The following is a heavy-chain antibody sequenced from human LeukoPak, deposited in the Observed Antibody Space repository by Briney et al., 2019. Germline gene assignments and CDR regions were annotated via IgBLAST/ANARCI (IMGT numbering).Heavy chain of an antibody. CDR2: IIPILGIA. Sequence: SVKVSCKASGGTFSSYAISWVRQAPGQGLEWMGRIIPILGIANYAQKFQGRVTITADKSTSTAYMELSSLRSEDTAVYYCARDCESDSSGYSGYWGQGTLVTVSS. J-gene: IGHJ4*02. D-gene: IGHD3-22*01. CDR3: ARDCESDSSGYSGY. V-gene: IGHV1-69*04. CDR1: GGTFSSYA.